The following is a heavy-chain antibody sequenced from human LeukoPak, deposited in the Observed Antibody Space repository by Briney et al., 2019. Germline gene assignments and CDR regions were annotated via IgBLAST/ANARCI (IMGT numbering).Heavy chain of an antibody. J-gene: IGHJ4*02. D-gene: IGHD1-14*01. V-gene: IGHV3-33*01. CDR2: IWYDGSNK. CDR1: GITFSNYG. CDR3: ARRPGN. Sequence: GGSLRLSCVASGITFSNYGMHWVRQAPGKGLEWVAGIWYDGSNKNYVDSVKGRFTISRDSSKNTLFLQMNDLTVEDTARYYCARRPGNWGQGILVTVSS.